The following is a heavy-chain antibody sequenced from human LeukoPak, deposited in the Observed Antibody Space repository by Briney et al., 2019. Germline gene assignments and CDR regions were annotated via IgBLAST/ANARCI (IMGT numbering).Heavy chain of an antibody. CDR3: ARDRLSWNEHDAFDI. V-gene: IGHV4-31*03. CDR1: GGSISSGGYY. Sequence: SQTLSLTCTVSGGSISSGGYYWSWIRQHPGTGLEWIGYIYYSGSTHYNPSLKSRVTISVDTSKNQFSLKLSSVTAADTAVYYCARDRLSWNEHDAFDIWGQGTMVTVSS. J-gene: IGHJ3*02. D-gene: IGHD1-1*01. CDR2: IYYSGST.